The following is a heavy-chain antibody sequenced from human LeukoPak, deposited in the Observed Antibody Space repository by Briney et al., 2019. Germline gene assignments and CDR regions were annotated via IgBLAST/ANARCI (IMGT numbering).Heavy chain of an antibody. CDR1: GGSISSGGYY. V-gene: IGHV4-31*03. J-gene: IGHJ6*03. CDR3: ARLAGYYYYYYMDV. D-gene: IGHD2-15*01. Sequence: PSETLSLTCTVSGGSISSGGYYWSWIRQHPGKGLEWIGYIYYSGSTYYNPSLKSRVTISVDTSKNQVSLKLSSVTAADTAVYYCARLAGYYYYYYMDVWGKGTTVTVSS. CDR2: IYYSGST.